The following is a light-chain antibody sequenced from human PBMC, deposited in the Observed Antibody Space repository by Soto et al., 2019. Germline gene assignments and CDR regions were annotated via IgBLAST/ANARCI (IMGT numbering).Light chain of an antibody. J-gene: IGKJ2*01. CDR3: MQALQTSYT. CDR1: QSLLHSNGYNY. CDR2: LGS. V-gene: IGKV2-28*01. Sequence: DIVMTQSPRSLPVTPGEPASISCRSSQSLLHSNGYNYLDWYLQKPGQSPQLLIYLGSNRASGVPDRFSGSGSGTDFTLKISRVEAEDVGVYYCMQALQTSYTFGQGTKLEIK.